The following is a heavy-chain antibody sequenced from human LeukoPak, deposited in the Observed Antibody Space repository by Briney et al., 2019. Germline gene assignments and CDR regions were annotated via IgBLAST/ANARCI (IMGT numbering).Heavy chain of an antibody. V-gene: IGHV1-69*13. CDR2: IIPIFGTA. CDR3: ARVPPLHYGFWSGTMGSWFDP. CDR1: GGTFSSYA. Sequence: SVKVSCKASGGTFSSYAISWVRQAPGQGLEWMGGIIPIFGTANYAQKFQGRVTITADESTSTAYMELSSLRSEDTAVYYCARVPPLHYGFWSGTMGSWFDPWGQGTLVTVSS. J-gene: IGHJ5*02. D-gene: IGHD3-3*01.